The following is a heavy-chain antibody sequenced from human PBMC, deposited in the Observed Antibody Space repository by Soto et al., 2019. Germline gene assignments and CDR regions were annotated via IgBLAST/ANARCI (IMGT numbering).Heavy chain of an antibody. Sequence: ASVTVSCKASGYTYTSYGISWVRQAHGQGLEWMGWISAYNGNTNYAQKLQGRVTMTTDTSTSTAYMELRSLRSDATAVYYCARVFGDYGGNSGLYWGQGTLVTVSS. V-gene: IGHV1-18*01. J-gene: IGHJ4*02. CDR1: GYTYTSYG. CDR3: ARVFGDYGGNSGLY. D-gene: IGHD4-17*01. CDR2: ISAYNGNT.